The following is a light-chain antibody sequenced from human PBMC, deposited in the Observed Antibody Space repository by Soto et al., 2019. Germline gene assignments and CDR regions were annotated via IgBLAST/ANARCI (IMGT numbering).Light chain of an antibody. V-gene: IGKV1-5*03. J-gene: IGKJ1*01. CDR3: QQYKSYSTQT. CDR2: KAS. CDR1: QSISRW. Sequence: DIQMTQSPSTLSASVGDIVTITCRASQSISRWLAWYQQKPGKAPKLLIYKASSLEGGVPSRLSGCGSGTEFPLSISRLQFDDFATYYCQQYKSYSTQTFRQGTKVEIK.